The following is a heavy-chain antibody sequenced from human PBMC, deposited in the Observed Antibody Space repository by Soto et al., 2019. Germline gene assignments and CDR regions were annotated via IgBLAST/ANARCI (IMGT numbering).Heavy chain of an antibody. V-gene: IGHV5-10-1*01. Sequence: PXXSLKIACKGSGYSFTSYWISWVPQMPGKGLEWMGRIDPSDSYTNYSPSFQGHVTISADKSISTAYLQWSSLNPSDTAMYYCARRNYDILTGYYHSWGQGTLVTVSS. D-gene: IGHD3-9*01. CDR1: GYSFTSYW. CDR3: ARRNYDILTGYYHS. CDR2: IDPSDSYT. J-gene: IGHJ4*02.